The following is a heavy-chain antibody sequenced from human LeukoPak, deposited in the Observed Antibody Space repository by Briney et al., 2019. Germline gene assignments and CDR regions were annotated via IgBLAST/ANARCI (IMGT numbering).Heavy chain of an antibody. J-gene: IGHJ6*03. CDR3: ARDKALVHYYYYMDV. CDR2: IIPIFGTA. CDR1: GGTFSSYA. Sequence: ASVKVSCKASGGTFSSYAISWVRQAPGQGLEWMGGIIPIFGTANYAQKFQGRVTMTRDTSTSTVYMELSSLRSEDTAVYYCARDKALVHYYYYMDVWGKGTTVTVSS. D-gene: IGHD2-2*01. V-gene: IGHV1-69*05.